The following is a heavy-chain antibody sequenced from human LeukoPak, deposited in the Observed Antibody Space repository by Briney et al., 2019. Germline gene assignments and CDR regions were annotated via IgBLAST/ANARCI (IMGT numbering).Heavy chain of an antibody. CDR3: ATDASSSWSEYFQH. CDR2: FDPEDGET. V-gene: IGHV1-24*01. J-gene: IGHJ1*01. D-gene: IGHD6-13*01. CDR1: GFTFSSYG. Sequence: GGSLRLSCAASGFTFSSYGMHWVRQAPGKGLEWMGGFDPEDGETIYAQKFQGRVTMTEDTSTDTAYMELSSLRSEDTAVYYCATDASSSWSEYFQHWGQGTLVTVSS.